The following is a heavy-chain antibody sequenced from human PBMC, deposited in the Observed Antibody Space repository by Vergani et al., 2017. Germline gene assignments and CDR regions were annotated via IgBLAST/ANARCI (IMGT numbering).Heavy chain of an antibody. CDR3: ARSIVVVPAGLYYYYYMDV. CDR2: SYYSGSH. CDR1: GGSISSYY. D-gene: IGHD2-2*01. Sequence: QVQLQESGPGLVKPSETLSLTCTVSGGSISSYYWSWIRQPPGKGLEWIGYSYYSGSHNYNPSLKSRVTISVDTAKNQFSLKLSSVTAADTAVYYCARSIVVVPAGLYYYYYMDVWGKGTTVTVSS. V-gene: IGHV4-59*01. J-gene: IGHJ6*03.